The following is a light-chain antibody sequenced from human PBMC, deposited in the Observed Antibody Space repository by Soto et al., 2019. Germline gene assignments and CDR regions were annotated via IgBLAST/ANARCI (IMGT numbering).Light chain of an antibody. CDR1: SSDVGGYNY. CDR2: DVS. CDR3: CSYAGSYR. J-gene: IGLJ2*01. V-gene: IGLV2-11*01. Sequence: QSVLTQPRSVSGSPGQSVTISCTGTSSDVGGYNYVSWYQQHPGKAPKLMSYDVSKRPSGVPDRFSGSKSGNTASLTISGLQAEDEADYYCCSYAGSYRFGGGTKVTVL.